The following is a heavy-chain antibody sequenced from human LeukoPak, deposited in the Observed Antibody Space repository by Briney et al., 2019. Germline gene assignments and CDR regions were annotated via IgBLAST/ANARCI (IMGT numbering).Heavy chain of an antibody. V-gene: IGHV3-30*02. D-gene: IGHD6-19*01. CDR2: IRYDGNNK. CDR3: AKDRWGAVASFDY. CDR1: GFTFSDYS. J-gene: IGHJ4*02. Sequence: GGSLRLSCAASGFTFSDYSMHWVRQAPGKGLEWVAVIRYDGNNKYYADSVKGRFTIPRDNSKNMLYLQMNSLGTEDTAVYYCAKDRWGAVASFDYWGQGTLVTVSS.